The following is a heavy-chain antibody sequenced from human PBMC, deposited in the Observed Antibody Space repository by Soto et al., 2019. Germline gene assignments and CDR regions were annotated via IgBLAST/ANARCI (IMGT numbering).Heavy chain of an antibody. V-gene: IGHV6-1*01. CDR2: TYYRSKWYN. Sequence: SQTLSLTCAISGDSVSSNSAAWNWIRQSPSRGLEWLGRTYYRSKWYNDYAVSVKSRITINPDTSKNQYSLQLNSVTPEDTAVYYCARDRAVTPYYYYYMDVWGKGTTVTVSS. CDR3: ARDRAVTPYYYYYMDV. CDR1: GDSVSSNSAA. J-gene: IGHJ6*03. D-gene: IGHD4-17*01.